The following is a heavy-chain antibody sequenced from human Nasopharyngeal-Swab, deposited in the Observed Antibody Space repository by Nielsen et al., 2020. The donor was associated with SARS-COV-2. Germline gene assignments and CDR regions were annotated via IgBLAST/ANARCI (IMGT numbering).Heavy chain of an antibody. Sequence: GSLKISGAASGFTFSSYDMHWVRQATGKGLEWVSAIGTAGDTYYPGSVKGRFTISRENAKNSLYLQMNSLRAGGTAVYYCARGAYITTITFRYGMDVWGQGTTVTVSS. CDR3: ARGAYITTITFRYGMDV. D-gene: IGHD5-12*01. CDR1: GFTFSSYD. CDR2: IGTAGDT. J-gene: IGHJ6*02. V-gene: IGHV3-13*01.